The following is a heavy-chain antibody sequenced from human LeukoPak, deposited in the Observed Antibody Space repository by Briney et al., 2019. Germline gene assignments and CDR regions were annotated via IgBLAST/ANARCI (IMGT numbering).Heavy chain of an antibody. CDR3: ATFLYGSGSLTGDLDAFDI. D-gene: IGHD3-10*01. Sequence: SVKVSCKASGGTFSSYAISWVRQAPGQGLEWMGRIIPILGIANYAQKFQGRVTITADKSTSTAYMELSSLRSEDTAVYYCATFLYGSGSLTGDLDAFDIWGQGTMVTVSS. J-gene: IGHJ3*02. V-gene: IGHV1-69*04. CDR2: IIPILGIA. CDR1: GGTFSSYA.